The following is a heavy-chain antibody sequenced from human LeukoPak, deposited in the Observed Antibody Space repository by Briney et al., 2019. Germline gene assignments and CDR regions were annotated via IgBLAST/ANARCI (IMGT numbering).Heavy chain of an antibody. CDR1: GASISSDY. Sequence: SETLSLTCSVSGASISSDYWSWIRQPPGKGLEWIGNIYSSETTNDNPSLRTRATISGDTSKNQFSLKLSSVTAADAAVYYCARHFPYCGGDCPYYYMDVWGKGTTVTVSS. CDR2: IYSSETT. J-gene: IGHJ6*03. D-gene: IGHD2-21*02. V-gene: IGHV4-4*09. CDR3: ARHFPYCGGDCPYYYMDV.